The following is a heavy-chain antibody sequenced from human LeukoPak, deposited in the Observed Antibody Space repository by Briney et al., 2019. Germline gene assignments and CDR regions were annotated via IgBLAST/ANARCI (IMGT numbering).Heavy chain of an antibody. CDR3: ASVGDYDSSGYAFDY. J-gene: IGHJ4*02. CDR2: IYYSGST. V-gene: IGHV4-61*08. CDR1: GGSLSSGGYY. Sequence: PSETLSLTCTVSGGSLSSGGYYWRWIRQHPGKGLEWIGYIYYSGSTNYNPSLKSRVTISVDTSKNQFSLKLSSVTAADTAVYYCASVGDYDSSGYAFDYWGQGTLVTVSS. D-gene: IGHD3-22*01.